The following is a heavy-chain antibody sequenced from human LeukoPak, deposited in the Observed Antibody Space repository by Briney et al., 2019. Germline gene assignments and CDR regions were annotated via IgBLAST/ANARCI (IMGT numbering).Heavy chain of an antibody. D-gene: IGHD4-17*01. CDR2: IYYSGST. J-gene: IGHJ2*01. V-gene: IGHV4-39*07. CDR1: GGSISSSSYY. CDR3: ARTPTVYWYFDL. Sequence: SSETLSLTCTVSGGSISSSSYYWGWIRQPPGKGLEWIGSIYYSGSTYYNPSLKSRVTISVDTSKNQFSLKLSSVTAADTAVYYCARTPTVYWYFDLWGRGTLDTVSS.